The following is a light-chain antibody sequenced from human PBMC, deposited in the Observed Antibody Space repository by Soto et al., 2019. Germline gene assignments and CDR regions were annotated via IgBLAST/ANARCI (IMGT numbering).Light chain of an antibody. V-gene: IGLV1-40*01. Sequence: QSVLTQPPSVSGAPGQRVTISCTGSSSSIGTGFDVHWYQQFPGTAPRLLIYGDSNRPSGVPDRFSGSKSGTSASLAITGIQAEDEADYYCQSYDSSLSTYVFGTGTKLTVL. CDR3: QSYDSSLSTYV. CDR2: GDS. CDR1: SSSIGTGFD. J-gene: IGLJ1*01.